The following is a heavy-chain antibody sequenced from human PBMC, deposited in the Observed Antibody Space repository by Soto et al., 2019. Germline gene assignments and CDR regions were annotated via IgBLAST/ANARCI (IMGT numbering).Heavy chain of an antibody. D-gene: IGHD3-16*01. CDR1: GYIFTNND. J-gene: IGHJ5*02. CDR2: MDPGSGDT. CDR3: ARMATFGSLNWFDP. V-gene: IGHV1-8*01. Sequence: ASVKVSCKASGYIFTNNDVSWVRQATGQGLEWMGWMDPGSGDTGYAQKFQGRVTMTRDISIATAYMELSSLRSDDTAIYYCARMATFGSLNWFDPWGQGTLVTVSS.